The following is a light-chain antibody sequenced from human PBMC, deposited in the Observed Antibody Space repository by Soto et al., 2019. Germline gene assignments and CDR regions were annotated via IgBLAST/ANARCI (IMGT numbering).Light chain of an antibody. CDR1: HTISSSY. CDR2: GIS. J-gene: IGKJ4*01. V-gene: IGKV3D-20*02. CDR3: QQHTNWPLT. Sequence: EIVLTQSPGTLSLSPGERATLSCRASHTISSSYLAWYQQKPGQAPRLLMYGISRRATGIPDRFSGSGSGTDFTLTITRLEPEDSAVYYCQQHTNWPLTFGGGTKVEIK.